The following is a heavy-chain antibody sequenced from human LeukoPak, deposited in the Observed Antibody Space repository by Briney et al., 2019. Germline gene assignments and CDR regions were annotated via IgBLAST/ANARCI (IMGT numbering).Heavy chain of an antibody. CDR2: ISGSGGST. Sequence: GGSLRLPCAASGFTFSSYAMSWVRQAPGKGLEWVSAISGSGGSTYYADSVKGRFTISRDNSKNTLCLQMNSLRPEDTAIYYCARGRDGYPYNFWGQGTLVTVSS. CDR3: ARGRDGYPYNF. V-gene: IGHV3-23*01. J-gene: IGHJ4*02. D-gene: IGHD5-24*01. CDR1: GFTFSSYA.